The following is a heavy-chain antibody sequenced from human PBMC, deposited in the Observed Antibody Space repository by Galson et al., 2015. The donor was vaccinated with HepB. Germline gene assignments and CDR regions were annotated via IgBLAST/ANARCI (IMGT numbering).Heavy chain of an antibody. CDR1: GFTFSDYY. CDR2: ISSSGSTI. J-gene: IGHJ4*02. D-gene: IGHD2-2*01. CDR3: ARNVQYCGSNSCEDLYFDY. Sequence: SLRLSCAASGFTFSDYYMSWIRQAPGKGLEWVSYISSSGSTIYYADSVKGRFTISRDNAKNSLYLQMTSLRAEDAAVYYCARNVQYCGSNSCEDLYFDYWGQGTLVTVSS. V-gene: IGHV3-11*01.